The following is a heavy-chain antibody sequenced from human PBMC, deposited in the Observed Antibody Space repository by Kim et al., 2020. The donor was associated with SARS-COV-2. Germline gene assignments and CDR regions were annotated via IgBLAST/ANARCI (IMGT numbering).Heavy chain of an antibody. D-gene: IGHD3-10*01. V-gene: IGHV3-33*01. CDR2: SKI. CDR3: ASDRAGSYDH. Sequence: SKIHYEDTGKGRLTISRDNSKKTLYLQMNSLSVEDTAVYYCASDRAGSYDHWGRGTLVTVSS. J-gene: IGHJ4*02.